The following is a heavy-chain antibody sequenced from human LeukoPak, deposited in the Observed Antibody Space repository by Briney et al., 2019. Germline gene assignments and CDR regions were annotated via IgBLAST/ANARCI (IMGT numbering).Heavy chain of an antibody. D-gene: IGHD3-22*01. J-gene: IGHJ3*02. CDR2: IYYSGST. V-gene: IGHV4-61*01. CDR3: AREVYYARSGYLKAFHI. CDR1: GGSISTSNYY. Sequence: EPSETLSLTCTVSGGSISTSNYYWGWIRQPPGKGLEWIANIYYSGSTNYNPSLKSRVTISVDTSKNQFSLKLNSVTAADTAVYYCAREVYYARSGYLKAFHIWGQGTMVTVSS.